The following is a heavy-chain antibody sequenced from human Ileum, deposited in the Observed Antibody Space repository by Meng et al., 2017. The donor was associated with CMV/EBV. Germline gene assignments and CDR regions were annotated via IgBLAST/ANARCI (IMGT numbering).Heavy chain of an antibody. CDR2: IGPGGTTT. V-gene: IGHV3-74*03. J-gene: IGHJ6*02. CDR3: AGEHCDGGTCWTGFIS. CDR1: GFTFTSHW. Sequence: GGSLRLSCAADGFTFTSHWMHWVRQGPGKGLVWVAGIGPGGTTTMYADSVKGRFTITRDNAKSTLYLQMNSLRAEDTSVYFCAGEHCDGGTCWTGFISWGQGTTVTVSS. D-gene: IGHD3/OR15-3a*01.